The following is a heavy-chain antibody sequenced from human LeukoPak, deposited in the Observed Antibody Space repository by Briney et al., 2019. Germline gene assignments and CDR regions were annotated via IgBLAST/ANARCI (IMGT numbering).Heavy chain of an antibody. Sequence: PGGSLRLSCAASGFTFSGSAMHWVRQASGKGLEWVGRIRSKANSYATAYAASVKGRFTISRDDSKNTPYLQMNSLKTEDTAVYYCTRPTYGSGSYYKDDAFDIWGQGTMVTVSS. CDR3: TRPTYGSGSYYKDDAFDI. D-gene: IGHD3-10*01. CDR2: IRSKANSYAT. J-gene: IGHJ3*02. V-gene: IGHV3-73*01. CDR1: GFTFSGSA.